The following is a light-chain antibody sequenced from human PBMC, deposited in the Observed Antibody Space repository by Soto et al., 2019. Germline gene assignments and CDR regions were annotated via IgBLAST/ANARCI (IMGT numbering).Light chain of an antibody. CDR1: QTIDTH. V-gene: IGKV3D-15*01. CDR3: QQYDNLPLT. CDR2: DAS. J-gene: IGKJ4*01. Sequence: EIVMTQSPASLSVSPGGRATLSCRASQTIDTHLAWYQQKPGQAPRLLIYDASNRATGIPARFSGSGSGTDFTFTISSLQPEDIATYYCQQYDNLPLTFGGGTKVDI.